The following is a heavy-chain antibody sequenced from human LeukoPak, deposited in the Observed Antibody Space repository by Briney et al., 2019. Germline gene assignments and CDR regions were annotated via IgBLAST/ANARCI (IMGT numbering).Heavy chain of an antibody. CDR2: INRDGSQT. CDR1: GFTFTNYG. CDR3: ARDQQQLVLGVVDY. J-gene: IGHJ4*02. Sequence: GGSLRLSCAASGFTFTNYGMHWVRQAPGKGLEWVANINRDGSQTNHVDSVKGRFTISRDNAKNSLYLQMNSLRAEDTAVYYCARDQQQLVLGVVDYWGQGTLVTVSS. D-gene: IGHD6-13*01. V-gene: IGHV3-7*01.